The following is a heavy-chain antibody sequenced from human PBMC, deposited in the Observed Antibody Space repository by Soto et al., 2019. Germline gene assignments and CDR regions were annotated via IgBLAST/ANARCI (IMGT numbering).Heavy chain of an antibody. D-gene: IGHD6-19*01. V-gene: IGHV3-30*18. CDR2: ISYDGSNK. CDR3: AKETTSGWYLGFFDY. CDR1: GFTFSNSG. J-gene: IGHJ4*02. Sequence: GGSLRLSCAASGFTFSNSGMHWVRQAPGKGLEWVSVISYDGSNKYYADSVKGRFTISRDNSKNTLYLQVNSLRAEDTAVYYCAKETTSGWYLGFFDYWAQGTLVTVSS.